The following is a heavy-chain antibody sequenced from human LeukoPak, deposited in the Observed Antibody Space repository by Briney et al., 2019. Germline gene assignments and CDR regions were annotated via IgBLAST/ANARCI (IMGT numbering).Heavy chain of an antibody. CDR3: AKALICSGGRCYSYYYYGVDV. CDR1: GLMVSSTY. CDR2: ISYDGSKK. Sequence: GGSLRLSGAASGLMVSSTYRTWVRQAPGKGLECVAVISYDGSKKYYAASVKGRLTISRDNSKNTLYLQMNSLRAEDTAVYYCAKALICSGGRCYSYYYYGVDVWGQGTTVTVSS. D-gene: IGHD2-15*01. J-gene: IGHJ6*02. V-gene: IGHV3-30*18.